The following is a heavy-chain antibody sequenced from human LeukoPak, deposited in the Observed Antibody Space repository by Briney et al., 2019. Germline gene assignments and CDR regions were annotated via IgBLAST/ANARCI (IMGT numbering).Heavy chain of an antibody. CDR3: ARTLRLGTPRAFDI. CDR1: GFTFSSYS. V-gene: IGHV3-21*04. CDR2: ISSSSSYI. D-gene: IGHD1-1*01. Sequence: GGSLRLSCAASGFTFSSYSMNWVRQAPGKGLEWVSSISSSSSYIYYADSVKGRFTISRDNAKNSLYLQMNSLRAEDTALYYCARTLRLGTPRAFDIWGRGTMVTVSS. J-gene: IGHJ3*02.